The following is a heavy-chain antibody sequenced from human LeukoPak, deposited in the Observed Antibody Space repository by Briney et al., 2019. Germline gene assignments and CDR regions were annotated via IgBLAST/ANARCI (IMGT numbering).Heavy chain of an antibody. Sequence: GGSLRLSCAASGFTFDDYTMHWVRQAPGKGLEWVSLISWDGGSTYYADSVKGRFTISRDNSKNTLYLQMNSLRAEDTAVYYCAYGAVYYYYYMDVWGKGTTVTVSS. V-gene: IGHV3-43*01. CDR2: ISWDGGST. J-gene: IGHJ6*03. CDR1: GFTFDDYT. CDR3: AYGAVYYYYYMDV. D-gene: IGHD4-17*01.